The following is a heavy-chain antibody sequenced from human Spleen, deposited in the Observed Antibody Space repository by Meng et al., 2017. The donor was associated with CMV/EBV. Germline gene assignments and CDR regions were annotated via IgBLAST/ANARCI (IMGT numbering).Heavy chain of an antibody. CDR1: GYSFTTYG. D-gene: IGHD2-2*01. Sequence: ASVKVSCKASGYSFTTYGINWVRQAPGQGLEWMGWISPDNGNTFYAQKFQGRVTVTTDTSTSTVSMELRSLRSDDTAVYYCARGGRDMVVVPASHFDYWGQGTLVTVSS. CDR3: ARGGRDMVVVPASHFDY. J-gene: IGHJ4*02. CDR2: ISPDNGNT. V-gene: IGHV1-18*01.